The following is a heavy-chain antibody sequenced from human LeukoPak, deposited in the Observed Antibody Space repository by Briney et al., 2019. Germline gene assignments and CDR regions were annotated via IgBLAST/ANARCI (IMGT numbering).Heavy chain of an antibody. V-gene: IGHV1-18*01. Sequence: ASVKVSCKASGGTFSSYAISWVRQAPGQGLEWMGWISAYNGNTNYAQKLQGRVTMTTDTSTSTAYMELRSLRSDDTAVYYCARDGRMYYYDSSGYYAFDYWGQGTLVTVSS. J-gene: IGHJ4*02. CDR3: ARDGRMYYYDSSGYYAFDY. CDR1: GGTFSSYA. D-gene: IGHD3-22*01. CDR2: ISAYNGNT.